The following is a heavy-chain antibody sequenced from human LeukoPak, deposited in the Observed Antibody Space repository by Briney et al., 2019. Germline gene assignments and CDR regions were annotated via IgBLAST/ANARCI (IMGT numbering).Heavy chain of an antibody. V-gene: IGHV3-30*18. D-gene: IGHD6-13*01. J-gene: IGHJ4*02. CDR1: GFTFSSNG. Sequence: GGSLRLSCAASGFTFSSNGIHWVRQAPGKGLEWVAVISYDGSNKYYADSVKGRFTISRDNSKNTLYLQMNSLRAEDTAVYYCAKESESEQQLVESGLPDYWGQGTLVTVSS. CDR3: AKESESEQQLVESGLPDY. CDR2: ISYDGSNK.